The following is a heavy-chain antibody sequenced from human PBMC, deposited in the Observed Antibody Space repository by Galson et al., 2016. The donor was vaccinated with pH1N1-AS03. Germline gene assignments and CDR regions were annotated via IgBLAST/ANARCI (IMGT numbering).Heavy chain of an antibody. D-gene: IGHD4-17*01. CDR2: VYDSGNT. CDR1: GGSISNYC. V-gene: IGHV4-59*01. J-gene: IGHJ4*02. CDR3: TRSYYRDYGDPPGGY. Sequence: ETLSLTCTVSGGSISNYCWSWIRQPPGKGLEWIGYVYDSGNTHYKPSLKSRVAMSVDTSKNQFSLKLMSVTTADTAVYYCTRSYYRDYGDPPGGYWGQGTLVTVSS.